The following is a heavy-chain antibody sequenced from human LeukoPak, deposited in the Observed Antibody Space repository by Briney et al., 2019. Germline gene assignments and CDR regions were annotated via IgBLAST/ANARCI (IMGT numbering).Heavy chain of an antibody. J-gene: IGHJ4*02. D-gene: IGHD2-2*01. CDR3: ARVIGYCSSTSCFGYFDY. Sequence: PSETLSLTCTVSGGSISSYHWSWIRRPPGKGLEWVGYIYYSGSTNYNPSLKSRVTTSVDTSKNQLSLKLSSVTAADTAVYYCARVIGYCSSTSCFGYFDYWGQGTLVTVSS. CDR1: GGSISSYH. CDR2: IYYSGST. V-gene: IGHV4-59*08.